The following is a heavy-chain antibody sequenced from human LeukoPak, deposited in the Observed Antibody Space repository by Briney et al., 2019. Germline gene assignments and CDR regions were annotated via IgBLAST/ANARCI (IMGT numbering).Heavy chain of an antibody. CDR3: VRGYNSFDT. V-gene: IGHV3-72*01. D-gene: IGHD2-2*02. CDR2: SRNKQNSYTT. CDR1: GFSLSDHY. Sequence: GGSLRLSCAVSGFSLSDHYMDWVRQGPGKGLEWIARSRNKQNSYTTVYAASVKDRFTISRDPPKDSLYLQMNSLKSEDTALYYCVRGYNSFDTWGQGTAVTVSS. J-gene: IGHJ3*02.